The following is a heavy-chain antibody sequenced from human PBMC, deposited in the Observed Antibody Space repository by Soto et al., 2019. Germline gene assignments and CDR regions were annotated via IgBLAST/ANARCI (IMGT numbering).Heavy chain of an antibody. Sequence: GASVKVSCKASGYTFTGYYMHWVRQAPGQGLERIGWINPNSGGTNYAQKFQGWVTMTRDTSISTAYMELSRLRSDDTAVYYCARVLGDDILTGPQDYYYGMDVWGQGTTVTVSS. CDR1: GYTFTGYY. V-gene: IGHV1-2*04. D-gene: IGHD3-9*01. J-gene: IGHJ6*02. CDR3: ARVLGDDILTGPQDYYYGMDV. CDR2: INPNSGGT.